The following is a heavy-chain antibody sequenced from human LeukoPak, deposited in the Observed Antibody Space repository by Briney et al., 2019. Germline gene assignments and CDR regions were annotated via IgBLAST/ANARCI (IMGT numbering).Heavy chain of an antibody. CDR3: AKEPYTPTTVTTMGNYFDY. D-gene: IGHD4-17*01. CDR1: GFSFSSNG. CDR2: IRYDGSNK. J-gene: IGHJ4*02. V-gene: IGHV3-30*02. Sequence: GGSLRLSCAASGFSFSSNGMHWVRKAPGPGQGWVGFIRYDGSNKYYADSVKGRFTISRDNSKNTLYLQMNSLRAEDTAVYYCAKEPYTPTTVTTMGNYFDYWGQGTLVTVSS.